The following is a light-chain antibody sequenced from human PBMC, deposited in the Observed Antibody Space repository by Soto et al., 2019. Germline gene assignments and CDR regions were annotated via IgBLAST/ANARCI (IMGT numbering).Light chain of an antibody. J-gene: IGKJ1*01. CDR2: AAS. CDR1: QSISSY. Sequence: TQSPSSLSASVGDRVTITCRASQSISSYLNWYQQKPGKAPKLLISAASSLQSGVPSRFSGSGSGADFTLTISSLQPEDFATYFCQQSYSTPTWTFGQGTRVEIK. V-gene: IGKV1-39*01. CDR3: QQSYSTPTWT.